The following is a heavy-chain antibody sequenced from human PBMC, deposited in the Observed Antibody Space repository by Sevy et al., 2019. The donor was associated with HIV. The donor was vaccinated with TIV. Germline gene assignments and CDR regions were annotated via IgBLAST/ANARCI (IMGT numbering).Heavy chain of an antibody. CDR1: GFTFRTFW. J-gene: IGHJ4*02. Sequence: GGSLRLSCAASGFTFRTFWMSWVRQAPGKGLEWVAHIKQDGTEKYHVDSVKGRFTIARDNANNSLNLLMNSLRADDTAVYYCARYIGGRPRGYYFDSWGRGTLVTVSS. CDR3: ARYIGGRPRGYYFDS. D-gene: IGHD6-6*01. V-gene: IGHV3-7*01. CDR2: IKQDGTEK.